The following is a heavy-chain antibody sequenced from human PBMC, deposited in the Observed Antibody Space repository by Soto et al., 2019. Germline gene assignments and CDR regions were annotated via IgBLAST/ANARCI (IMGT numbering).Heavy chain of an antibody. Sequence: ASVKVSCKASGYTFTSYGISRVRQAPGQGLEWMGWISAYNGNTNYAQKLQGRVTMTTDTSTSTAYMELRSLRSDDTAVYYCARARRSGSYRSQYYYYGMDVWGQGTTVTVSS. J-gene: IGHJ6*02. V-gene: IGHV1-18*01. CDR2: ISAYNGNT. CDR1: GYTFTSYG. CDR3: ARARRSGSYRSQYYYYGMDV. D-gene: IGHD3-10*01.